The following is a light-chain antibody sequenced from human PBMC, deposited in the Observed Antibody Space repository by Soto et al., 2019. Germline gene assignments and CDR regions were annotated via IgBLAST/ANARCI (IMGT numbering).Light chain of an antibody. CDR2: AAS. J-gene: IGKJ1*01. Sequence: EIVLTQSPGTLTLSPGERATLSCRASQSVRINYLAWYQQGPGQAPRLLIFAASSRATGIPDRFSGSGSGTDFTLTISRLEPEDFAVYYYRQYNTSPTPFGPGTKV. V-gene: IGKV3-20*01. CDR1: QSVRINY. CDR3: RQYNTSPTP.